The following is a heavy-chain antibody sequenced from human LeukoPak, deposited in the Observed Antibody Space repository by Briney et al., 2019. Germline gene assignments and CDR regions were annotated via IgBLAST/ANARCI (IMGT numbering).Heavy chain of an antibody. CDR1: GFTFSSYG. CDR3: ARDGGSWSQYYDSSGYYFEY. V-gene: IGHV3-30*03. D-gene: IGHD3-22*01. CDR2: ISYDGSNK. Sequence: PGGSLRLSCAASGFTFSSYGMHWVRQAPGKGLEWVAVISYDGSNKYYADSVKGRFTISRDNSKNTLYLQMNSLRAEDTAVYYCARDGGSWSQYYDSSGYYFEYGGQGTLVTVSS. J-gene: IGHJ4*02.